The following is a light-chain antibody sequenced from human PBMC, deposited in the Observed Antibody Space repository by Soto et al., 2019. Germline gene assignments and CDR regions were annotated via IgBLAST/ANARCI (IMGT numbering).Light chain of an antibody. CDR1: SSDVGGYNY. Sequence: QPALTQPAPGSGSPGQSITISCTGTSSDVGGYNYVSWYQQLPDKAPKLMIYEVNNRPSGVSNRFSGSKSGNTASLTISGLQAEDEADYYCSSYTGSVTLYVFGTGTKVTVL. CDR2: EVN. V-gene: IGLV2-14*03. J-gene: IGLJ1*01. CDR3: SSYTGSVTLYV.